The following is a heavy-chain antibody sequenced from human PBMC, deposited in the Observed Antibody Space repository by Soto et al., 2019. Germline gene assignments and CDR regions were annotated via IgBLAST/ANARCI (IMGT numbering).Heavy chain of an antibody. CDR3: ARDLAAAGAFDC. CDR1: GYTFTNYA. CDR2: ISAYNGNT. J-gene: IGHJ4*02. V-gene: IGHV1-18*01. D-gene: IGHD6-13*01. Sequence: QVQLVQSGAEVKKPGASVKVSCKASGYTFTNYAFSWVRQAPGQGLEWMGWISAYNGNTNYPQKLQGRVTMTTDTSPSTAYMELRILRSDDTAVYYCARDLAAAGAFDCWGQGTLVTVSS.